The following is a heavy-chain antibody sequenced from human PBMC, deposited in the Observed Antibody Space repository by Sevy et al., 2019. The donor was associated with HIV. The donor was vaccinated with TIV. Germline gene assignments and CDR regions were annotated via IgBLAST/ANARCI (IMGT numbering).Heavy chain of an antibody. CDR1: GFTFNRYS. Sequence: GGSLRLSCAASGFTFNRYSRHWVRQAPGKGLEWVATIAFDATNKDYPDSVKGRFTISRDNFQNSMFLQMDSLRPEDTAVYDCALERLSSDVAEYFQNWGQGTLVTVSS. V-gene: IGHV3-30-3*01. J-gene: IGHJ1*01. D-gene: IGHD1-1*01. CDR3: ALERLSSDVAEYFQN. CDR2: IAFDATNK.